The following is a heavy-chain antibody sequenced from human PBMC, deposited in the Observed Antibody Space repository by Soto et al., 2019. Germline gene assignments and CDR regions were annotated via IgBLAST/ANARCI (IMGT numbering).Heavy chain of an antibody. CDR3: ARVRSSSWYPPRPYYVDY. J-gene: IGHJ4*02. V-gene: IGHV1-18*01. CDR1: GYTFTSYG. Sequence: ASVKVSCKASGYTFTSYGISWVRQAPGQGLEWMGWISAYNGNTNYAQKLQGRVTMTTDTSTSTAYMELRSLRSDDTAVYYCARVRSSSWYPPRPYYVDYWGQGTLVTVSS. D-gene: IGHD6-13*01. CDR2: ISAYNGNT.